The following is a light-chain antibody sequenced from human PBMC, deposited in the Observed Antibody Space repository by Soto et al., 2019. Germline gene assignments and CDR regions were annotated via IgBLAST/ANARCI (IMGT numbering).Light chain of an antibody. J-gene: IGLJ2*01. V-gene: IGLV1-44*01. CDR1: SSNVGSNT. Sequence: QAVVTQPPSASGTPGQRVTVSCSGSSSNVGSNTVNWYQSLPGTAPKLLIYSNDQRPSGVPDRFSGSKSGTSASLAISGLQSEDEAGYYCAAWDDSLNAVVFGGWTKVTVL. CDR2: SND. CDR3: AAWDDSLNAVV.